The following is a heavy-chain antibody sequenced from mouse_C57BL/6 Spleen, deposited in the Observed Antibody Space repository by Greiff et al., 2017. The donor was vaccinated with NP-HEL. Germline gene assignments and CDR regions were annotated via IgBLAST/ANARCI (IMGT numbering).Heavy chain of an antibody. CDR1: GYAFSSSW. J-gene: IGHJ4*01. CDR2: IYPGDGDT. CDR3: ARENGSSYAMDY. V-gene: IGHV1-82*01. D-gene: IGHD1-1*01. Sequence: QVQLQQSGPELVKPGASVKISCKASGYAFSSSWMNWVKQRPGKGLEWIGRIYPGDGDTNYNGKFKGKATLTADKSSSTAYMQLSSLTSEDSAVYFCARENGSSYAMDYWGQGTSVTVSS.